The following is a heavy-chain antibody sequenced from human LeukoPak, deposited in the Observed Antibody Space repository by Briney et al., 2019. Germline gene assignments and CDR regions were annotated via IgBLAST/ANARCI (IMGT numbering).Heavy chain of an antibody. CDR3: AKDQRGDILTGSPFDY. CDR1: GFTFSNYD. Sequence: PGGSLRLSCAASGFTFSNYDMHLVRQAPGKGLDRVALISYDGNNKYHADSVKGRSTFSRDTSKNPLYLQMNSLRVEDTAVYFCAKDQRGDILTGSPFDYWGQGTLVTV. J-gene: IGHJ4*02. CDR2: ISYDGNNK. V-gene: IGHV3-30*18. D-gene: IGHD3-9*01.